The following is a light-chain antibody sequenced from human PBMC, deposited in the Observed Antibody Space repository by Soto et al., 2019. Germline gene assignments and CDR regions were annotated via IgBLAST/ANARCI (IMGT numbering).Light chain of an antibody. CDR2: EVT. J-gene: IGLJ3*02. CDR1: SSDVGNYNR. Sequence: QSVLTQPPSVSGSPGQSVTISCTGTSSDVGNYNRVSWYQQPPGTAPKLMIYEVTNRPSGGPNRFSASKSGNTASLTISGLQAEDEADYYCTSYTSNRTGVFGGGTKLTVL. CDR3: TSYTSNRTGV. V-gene: IGLV2-18*02.